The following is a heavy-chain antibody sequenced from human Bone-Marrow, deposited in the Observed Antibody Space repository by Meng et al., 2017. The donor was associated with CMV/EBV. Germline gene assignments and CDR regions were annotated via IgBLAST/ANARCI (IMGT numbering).Heavy chain of an antibody. CDR1: GYTFTSYD. Sequence: ASVKVFCKASGYTFTSYDINWVRQATGQGLEWMGWMNPNSGNTGYAQKFQGRVTMTRNTSISTAYMELSSLRSEDTAVYYCARGQRKTIFGVVIIEGPGTIYYFDYWGQGTLVTVSS. D-gene: IGHD3-3*01. CDR3: ARGQRKTIFGVVIIEGPGTIYYFDY. CDR2: MNPNSGNT. J-gene: IGHJ4*02. V-gene: IGHV1-8*01.